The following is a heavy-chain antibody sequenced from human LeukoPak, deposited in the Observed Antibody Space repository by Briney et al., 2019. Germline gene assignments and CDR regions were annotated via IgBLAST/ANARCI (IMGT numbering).Heavy chain of an antibody. CDR2: FDPEDGET. CDR1: GYTLTELS. CDR3: ATDSHPLYDFWSGYSFWNAFDI. D-gene: IGHD3-3*01. V-gene: IGHV1-24*01. Sequence: GASVKVSCKVSGYTLTELSMHWVRQAPGKGLEWMGGFDPEDGETIYAQKFQGRVTMTEDTSTDTAYMELSSLRSEDTAVYYCATDSHPLYDFWSGYSFWNAFDIWGQGTMVTVSS. J-gene: IGHJ3*02.